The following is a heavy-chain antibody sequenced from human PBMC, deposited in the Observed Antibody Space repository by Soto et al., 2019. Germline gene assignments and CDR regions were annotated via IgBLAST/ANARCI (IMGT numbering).Heavy chain of an antibody. CDR1: GGSVNIVTYY. CDR3: TRGGDPYKSGH. CDR2: IHYSGST. Sequence: ETLSLTCTVPGGSVNIVTYYWSWIRQPPGKVLEWIGFIHYSGSTNYNPSLKGRVTMSVDTSKNQFSLKLTSVNTADTAIYYCTRGGDPYKSGHWGQGKLVTVSS. J-gene: IGHJ4*02. V-gene: IGHV4-61*01. D-gene: IGHD2-21*01.